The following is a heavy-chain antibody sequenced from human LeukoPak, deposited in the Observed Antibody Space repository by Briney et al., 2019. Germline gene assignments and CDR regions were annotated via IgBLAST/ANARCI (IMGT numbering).Heavy chain of an antibody. CDR2: MYESGST. Sequence: SETLSLTCTVSGGSISGSSFYWGWIRQPPGKGLQWIGSMYESGSTFYSPSLKSRVTISIDTSKNQFYLKLSSVTAADTAVYYCARTPTYSSSWIFDYWGQGTLVSVSS. CDR3: ARTPTYSSSWIFDY. D-gene: IGHD6-13*01. V-gene: IGHV4-39*07. J-gene: IGHJ4*02. CDR1: GGSISGSSFY.